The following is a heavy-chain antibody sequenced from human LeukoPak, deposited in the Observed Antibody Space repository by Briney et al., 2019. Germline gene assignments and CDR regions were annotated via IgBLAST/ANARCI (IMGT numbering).Heavy chain of an antibody. V-gene: IGHV1-8*01. CDR3: ARGQKATIRAYVY. J-gene: IGHJ4*02. CDR1: GYTFTSYD. Sequence: ASVEVSCKASGYTFTSYDINWVRQATGQGLEWMGWMNPNRGNTGYAQKFQGRVTMTRNTSISTAYMELSSLRSEDTAVYYCARGQKATIRAYVYWGQGTLVTVSS. CDR2: MNPNRGNT. D-gene: IGHD5-12*01.